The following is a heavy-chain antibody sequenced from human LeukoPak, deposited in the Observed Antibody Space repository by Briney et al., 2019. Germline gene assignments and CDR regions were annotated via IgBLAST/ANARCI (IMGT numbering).Heavy chain of an antibody. V-gene: IGHV4-59*06. CDR1: GDSISSYY. J-gene: IGHJ3*02. CDR3: ASFGYCSSTSCYDAFDI. Sequence: SETLSLTCTVSGDSISSYYWSWIRQHPGKGLEWIGYVYYSGSTYYNPSLKSRVTISVDTSKNQFSLKLSSVTAAGTAAYYCASFGYCSSTSCYDAFDIWGQGTMVTVSS. CDR2: VYYSGST. D-gene: IGHD2-2*01.